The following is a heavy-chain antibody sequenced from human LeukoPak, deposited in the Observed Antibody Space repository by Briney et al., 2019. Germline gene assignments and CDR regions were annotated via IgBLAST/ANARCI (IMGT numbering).Heavy chain of an antibody. CDR1: GFTFSTYT. J-gene: IGHJ4*02. CDR2: ISYDGSYT. D-gene: IGHD6-25*01. Sequence: GRSLRLSCAASGFTFSTYTMHWVRQAPGKGLEWVAVISYDGSYTYYAESVRGRFTFSRDNSKNTLYLQMNSLKPEDTAVYYCARGYRPYNSACLFASWGQRTLVTLSS. V-gene: IGHV3-30*04. CDR3: ARGYRPYNSACLFAS.